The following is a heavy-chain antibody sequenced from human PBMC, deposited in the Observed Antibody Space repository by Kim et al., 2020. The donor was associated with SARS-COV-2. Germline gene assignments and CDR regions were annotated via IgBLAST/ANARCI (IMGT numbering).Heavy chain of an antibody. CDR2: IIPIFGTA. D-gene: IGHD3-22*01. J-gene: IGHJ3*02. V-gene: IGHV1-69*06. CDR3: ASDSSGRNAFDI. CDR1: GGTFSSYA. Sequence: SVKVSCKASGGTFSSYAISWVRQAPGQGLEWMGGIIPIFGTANYAQKFQGRVTITADKSTSTAYMELSSLRSEDTAVYYCASDSSGRNAFDIWGQGTMVTVSS.